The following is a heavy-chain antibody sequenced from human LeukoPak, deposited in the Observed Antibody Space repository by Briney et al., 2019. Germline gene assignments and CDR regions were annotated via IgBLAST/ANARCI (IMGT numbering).Heavy chain of an antibody. CDR2: INPNSGGT. CDR1: GYTFTGYY. V-gene: IGHV1-2*02. J-gene: IGHJ6*02. CDR3: ARAYSSSWYSYYGMDV. Sequence: ASVKVSCKASGYTFTGYYMHWVRQAPGQGLEWMGWINPNSGGTNYAQKFQGRVTMTRDTSISTAYMELSRLRSDDTAVYYCARAYSSSWYSYYGMDVWGQGTTVTVSS. D-gene: IGHD6-13*01.